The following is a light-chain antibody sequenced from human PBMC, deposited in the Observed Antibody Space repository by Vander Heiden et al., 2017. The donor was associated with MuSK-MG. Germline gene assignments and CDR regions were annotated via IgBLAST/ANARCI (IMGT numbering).Light chain of an antibody. CDR2: GAS. J-gene: IGKJ1*01. Sequence: EIVLTQSPGTLSLSPGERATLSCRASQSVSSSYLAWYQQKPGQAPRLLIYGASSRATGIPDRFSGSGSGTDFTLTISRLDPEDFAVYYCQQDGSSSVTFGQGAKVEIK. CDR1: QSVSSSY. CDR3: QQDGSSSVT. V-gene: IGKV3-20*01.